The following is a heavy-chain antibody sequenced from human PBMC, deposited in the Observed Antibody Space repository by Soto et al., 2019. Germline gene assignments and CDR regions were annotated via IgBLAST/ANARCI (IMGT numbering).Heavy chain of an antibody. CDR3: ARGPRGSGYYSGNYYYYYGMDV. J-gene: IGHJ6*02. CDR1: GGSFSGYY. V-gene: IGHV4-34*01. CDR2: INHSGST. D-gene: IGHD3-22*01. Sequence: SETLSLTCAVYGGSFSGYYWSWIRQPPGKGLEWIGEINHSGSTNYNPSLKSRVTISVDTSKNQFSLKLSSVTAADTAVYYCARGPRGSGYYSGNYYYYYGMDVWGQGTTVTVSS.